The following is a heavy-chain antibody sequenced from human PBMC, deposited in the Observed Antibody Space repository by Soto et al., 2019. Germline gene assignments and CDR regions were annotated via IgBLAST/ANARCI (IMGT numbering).Heavy chain of an antibody. J-gene: IGHJ6*03. D-gene: IGHD3-9*01. Sequence: EVQLLESGGGLVQPGGSLRLCCAASGFTFSSYAMSWVRQAPGKGLEWVSAISGSGGSTYYADSVKGRFTISRDNSKNTLYLQMNSLRAEDTAVYYCAKHFQILYYYYYMDVWGKGTTVTVSS. CDR1: GFTFSSYA. CDR3: AKHFQILYYYYYMDV. CDR2: ISGSGGST. V-gene: IGHV3-23*01.